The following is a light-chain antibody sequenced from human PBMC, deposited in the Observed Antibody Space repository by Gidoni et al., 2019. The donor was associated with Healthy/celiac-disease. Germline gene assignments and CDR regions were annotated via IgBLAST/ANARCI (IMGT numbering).Light chain of an antibody. J-gene: IGKJ3*01. CDR1: QSVLYSSNNKNY. V-gene: IGKV4-1*01. CDR3: QQYYSTPT. CDR2: WAS. Sequence: DIVFTQSPDPLAVSLGERATINCKSSQSVLYSSNNKNYLAWYQQKPGQPPKLLIYWASTRESGVPDRFSGSGSGTDFTLTISSLQAEDVAVYYCQQYYSTPTFGPGTKVDIK.